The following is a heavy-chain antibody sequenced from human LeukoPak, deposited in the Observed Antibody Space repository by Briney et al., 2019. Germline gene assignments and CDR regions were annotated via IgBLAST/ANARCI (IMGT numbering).Heavy chain of an antibody. CDR2: IKQGGSEK. V-gene: IGHV3-7*04. J-gene: IGHJ4*02. CDR3: ARGYCSGGRCFVY. D-gene: IGHD2-15*01. Sequence: GGALRLSCAASGFTFSSYWMSCVRQAPGEGREWGANIKQGGSEKYYVDSVKGRFTISRDNAKNSLYLQMKSLSAEDTAVYYCARGYCSGGRCFVYWGEGTLVTVSS. CDR1: GFTFSSYW.